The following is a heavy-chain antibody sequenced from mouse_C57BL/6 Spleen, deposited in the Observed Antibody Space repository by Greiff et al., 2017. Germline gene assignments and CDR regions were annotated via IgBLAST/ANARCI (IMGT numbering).Heavy chain of an antibody. CDR2: IYPGSGST. V-gene: IGHV1-55*01. Sequence: VQLQQPGAELVKPGASVKMSCKASGYTFTSYWITWVKQRPGQGLEWIGDIYPGSGSTNYNEKFKSKATLTVDTSSSTAYMQLSSLTSEDSAVYYCARREVVATGYFDYWGQGTTLTVSS. CDR1: GYTFTSYW. J-gene: IGHJ2*01. D-gene: IGHD1-1*01. CDR3: ARREVVATGYFDY.